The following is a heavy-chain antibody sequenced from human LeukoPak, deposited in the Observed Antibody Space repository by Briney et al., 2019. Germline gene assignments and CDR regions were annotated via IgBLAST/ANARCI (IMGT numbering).Heavy chain of an antibody. CDR1: GFTFRSCG. D-gene: IGHD5-18*01. V-gene: IGHV3-30*02. CDR2: IRFDGSNQ. CDR3: AKGYGESHFDS. J-gene: IGHJ4*02. Sequence: GGSLRLSCAASGFTFRSCGMHFVRQAPGKGLEWVAFIRFDGSNQYYIDSVKGRFTISRDNSNNTLFLQMNNLRGDDTAVYFCAKGYGESHFDSWGQGTLVTVSS.